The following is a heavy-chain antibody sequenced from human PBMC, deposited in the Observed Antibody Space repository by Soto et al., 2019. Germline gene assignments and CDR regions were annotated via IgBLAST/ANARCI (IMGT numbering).Heavy chain of an antibody. CDR2: ISHSGST. J-gene: IGHJ6*03. CDR1: DDTICGNY. CDR3: ARRPTPQNYYYYMDV. V-gene: IGHV4-34*01. Sequence: SETRSLTCAVYDDTICGNYWSWIRQPPGKGLEWIGEISHSGSTNYSPSLKSRVTISVDASKNQFSLKLNSVTAADTATYFCARRPTPQNYYYYMDVWGRGTPVT.